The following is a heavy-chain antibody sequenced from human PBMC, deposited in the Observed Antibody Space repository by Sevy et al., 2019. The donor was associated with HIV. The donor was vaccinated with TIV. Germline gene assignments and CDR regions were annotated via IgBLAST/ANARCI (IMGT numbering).Heavy chain of an antibody. D-gene: IGHD6-13*01. V-gene: IGHV1-69*13. CDR2: IIPIFGTA. J-gene: IGHJ6*02. CDR3: ARLPQDIYSSSWSYYYYYGMDV. CDR1: GGTFSSYA. Sequence: ASVKVSCKASGGTFSSYAISWVRQAPGQGLEWMGGIIPIFGTANYAQKFQGRVTITADESTSTAYMELSSLRSEDTAVYYCARLPQDIYSSSWSYYYYYGMDVWGQGTTVTVSS.